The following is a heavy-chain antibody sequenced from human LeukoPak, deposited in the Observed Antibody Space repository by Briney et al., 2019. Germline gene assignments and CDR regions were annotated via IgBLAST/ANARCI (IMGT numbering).Heavy chain of an antibody. CDR2: ISYDGSNK. V-gene: IGHV3-30-3*01. D-gene: IGHD3/OR15-3a*01. J-gene: IGHJ3*02. CDR3: AREWTHDAFDI. CDR1: RFTFSSYA. Sequence: PGGSLRLSCAASRFTFSSYAMHWVRQAPGKGLEWVAVISYDGSNKYYADSVKGRFTISRDDAKNSLYLQMNSLRAEDTAVYYCAREWTHDAFDIWGQGTMVTVSS.